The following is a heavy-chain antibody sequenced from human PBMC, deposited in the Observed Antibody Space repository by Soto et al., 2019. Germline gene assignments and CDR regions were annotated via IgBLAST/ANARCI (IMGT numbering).Heavy chain of an antibody. CDR3: AKTVVPAATLNWFDP. J-gene: IGHJ5*02. CDR1: GFTFSSYG. Sequence: GGSLRLSCAASGFTFSSYGMHWVRQAQGKGLEWVAVISYDGSNKYYADSVKGRFTISRDNSKNTLYLQMNSLRAEDTAVYYCAKTVVPAATLNWFDPWGQGTLVTVSS. CDR2: ISYDGSNK. V-gene: IGHV3-30*18. D-gene: IGHD2-2*01.